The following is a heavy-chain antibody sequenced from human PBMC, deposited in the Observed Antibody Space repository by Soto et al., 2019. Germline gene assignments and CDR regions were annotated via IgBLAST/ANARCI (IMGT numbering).Heavy chain of an antibody. Sequence: QVQLVQSGAEVKKPGSSVKVSCKASGGTFSSYAISWVRQAPGQGIEWMGGIIPIFGTANYAQKFQGRVTITADESTSTAYMELSSLRSEDTAVYYCARSWPRYYYDSSVRNWFDPWGQGTLVTVSS. D-gene: IGHD3-22*01. V-gene: IGHV1-69*01. CDR2: IIPIFGTA. CDR3: ARSWPRYYYDSSVRNWFDP. J-gene: IGHJ5*02. CDR1: GGTFSSYA.